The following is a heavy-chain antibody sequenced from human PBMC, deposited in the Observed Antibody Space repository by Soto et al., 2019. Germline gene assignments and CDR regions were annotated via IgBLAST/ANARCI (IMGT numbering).Heavy chain of an antibody. V-gene: IGHV4-31*03. CDR3: ERDTLEEQKGIDY. Sequence: SETLSLTCTVSGGSISSGGYYWSWIRQHPGKGLEWIGYIYYSGTTYYNPSLKSRITMSVDTSKNQFSLKVSSVTVADTAVYYCERDTLEEQKGIDYWGQGTLVTVSS. D-gene: IGHD6-13*01. CDR1: GGSISSGGYY. J-gene: IGHJ4*02. CDR2: IYYSGTT.